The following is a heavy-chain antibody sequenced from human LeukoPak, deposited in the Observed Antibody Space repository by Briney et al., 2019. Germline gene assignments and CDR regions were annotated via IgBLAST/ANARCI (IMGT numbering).Heavy chain of an antibody. J-gene: IGHJ5*02. CDR2: VYTSGST. V-gene: IGHV4-4*07. CDR1: GASISGDY. Sequence: PSETLSLTCTVSGASISGDYWSWIRQPAGKGLEWIGRVYTSGSTNYNPSLKSRVTVSVDTSKNQFSLKLSSVTAADTAVYYCARGGSAAAGTLFFSGSAFDTRGLGTLVTVSS. D-gene: IGHD6-13*01. CDR3: ARGGSAAAGTLFFSGSAFDT.